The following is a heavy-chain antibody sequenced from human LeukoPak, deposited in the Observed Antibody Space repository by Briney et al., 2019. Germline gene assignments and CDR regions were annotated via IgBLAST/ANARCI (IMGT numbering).Heavy chain of an antibody. CDR3: AREGPVPTLFDY. V-gene: IGHV1-69*01. D-gene: IGHD1-1*01. J-gene: IGHJ4*02. CDR1: GGTFSSYA. Sequence: ASVKVSRKASGGTFSSYAISWVRQAPGQGLEWMGGIIPIFGTANYAQKFQGRVTITADESTSTAYMELSSLRSEDTAVYYCAREGPVPTLFDYWGQGTLVTVSS. CDR2: IIPIFGTA.